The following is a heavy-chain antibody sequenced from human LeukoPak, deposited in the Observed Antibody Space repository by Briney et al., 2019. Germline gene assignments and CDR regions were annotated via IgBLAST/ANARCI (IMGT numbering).Heavy chain of an antibody. CDR3: ARDADTSGNFSFFDL. CDR1: GFTFSYYG. Sequence: GGSLRLSCAASGFTFSYYGMHWVRQVPGKGLAWVVGIFSDGSNAYYADSVKGQFTVSRDNSKSMLYLQMNSLRAEDTAIYYCARDADTSGNFSFFDLWGQGTLVTVPS. J-gene: IGHJ4*02. V-gene: IGHV3-33*01. CDR2: IFSDGSNA. D-gene: IGHD3-22*01.